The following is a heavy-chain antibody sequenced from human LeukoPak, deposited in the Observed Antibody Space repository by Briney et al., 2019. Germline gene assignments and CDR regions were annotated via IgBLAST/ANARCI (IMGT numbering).Heavy chain of an antibody. CDR2: INHSGST. CDR1: GGSFSGYY. J-gene: IGHJ4*02. CDR3: ARGLWFGTNMRSLFFDY. V-gene: IGHV4-34*01. Sequence: SETLSLTCAVYGGSFSGYYWSWIRQPPGKGLEWIGEINHSGSTNYNPSPKSRVTISVDTSKNQFSLKLSSVTAADTAVYYCARGLWFGTNMRSLFFDYWGQGTLVTVSS. D-gene: IGHD3-10*01.